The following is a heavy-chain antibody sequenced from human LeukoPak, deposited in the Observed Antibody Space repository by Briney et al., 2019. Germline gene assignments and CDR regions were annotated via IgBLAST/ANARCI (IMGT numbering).Heavy chain of an antibody. D-gene: IGHD1-26*01. CDR1: GGSFSGYY. Sequence: PSETLSLTCAVYGGSFSGYYWSWIRQPPGKGLEWIGEINHSGSTNYNPSLESRVTISVDTPKNQFSLKLSSVTAADTAVYYCARDYPKGCFDYWGQGTLVTVSS. V-gene: IGHV4-34*01. J-gene: IGHJ4*02. CDR3: ARDYPKGCFDY. CDR2: INHSGST.